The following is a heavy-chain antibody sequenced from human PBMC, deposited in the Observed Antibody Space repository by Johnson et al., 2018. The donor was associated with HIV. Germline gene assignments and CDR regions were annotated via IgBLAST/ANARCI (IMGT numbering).Heavy chain of an antibody. CDR1: GFTFSSYA. J-gene: IGHJ3*02. Sequence: QVQLVESGGGVVQPGRSLRLSCAASGFTFSSYAMHWVRQAPGKGLEWVAVISYDGSNKYYADSVKGRFPISRDNSKNTLYLQMNSLRAEDTAVYYCARDGLAARVVGAFDIWGQGTMVTVSS. CDR2: ISYDGSNK. V-gene: IGHV3-30-3*01. CDR3: ARDGLAARVVGAFDI. D-gene: IGHD6-13*01.